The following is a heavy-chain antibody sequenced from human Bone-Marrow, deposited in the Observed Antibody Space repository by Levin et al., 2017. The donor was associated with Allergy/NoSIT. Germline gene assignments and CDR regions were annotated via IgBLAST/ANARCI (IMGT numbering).Heavy chain of an antibody. CDR2: IRSKANDYAA. V-gene: IGHV3-73*01. CDR3: THIAMEDDFQSPDYLGWFVP. Sequence: QAGGSLRLSCAGSGFDFSRSSMHWFRQVSGKGPEWVGRIRSKANDYAAGYSDSVKGRFILSRDDSKNMAFLEMTSLKTEDTAVYFCTHIAMEDDFQSPDYLGWFVPWGQGVVVSVSS. J-gene: IGHJ5*02. CDR1: GFDFSRSS. D-gene: IGHD3-3*01.